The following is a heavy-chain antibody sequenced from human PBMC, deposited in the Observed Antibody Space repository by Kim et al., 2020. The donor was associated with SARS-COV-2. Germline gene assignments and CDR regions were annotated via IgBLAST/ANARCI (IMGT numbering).Heavy chain of an antibody. J-gene: IGHJ6*02. CDR1: GYPFSGYY. CDR2: ISPKNGGT. V-gene: IGHV1-2*02. CDR3: ARGSDYHGLDV. Sequence: ASVKVSCKTSGYPFSGYYIHWVRQAPGQGLEWMGWISPKNGGTKYAQASQGRVTMTRDTSLSTAYMELSGLKSDDTAIYYCARGSDYHGLDVWGQGTTVTVSS.